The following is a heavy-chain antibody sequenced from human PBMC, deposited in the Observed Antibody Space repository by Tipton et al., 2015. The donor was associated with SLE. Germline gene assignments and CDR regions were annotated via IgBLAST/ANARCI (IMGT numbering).Heavy chain of an antibody. CDR1: GYTFISYD. CDR2: MNPNNGAT. Sequence: QSGPEVKRPGTSVKVSCKTSGYTFISYDINWVRQATGQGLEWMGWMNPNNGATGYAQKFQGRVTMSRDTSITTAYMELSSLGSEDTAVYYCARGYYGSWSYYMDYFDYWGQGTLLSVSS. J-gene: IGHJ4*02. CDR3: ARGYYGSWSYYMDYFDY. V-gene: IGHV1-8*01. D-gene: IGHD3-10*01.